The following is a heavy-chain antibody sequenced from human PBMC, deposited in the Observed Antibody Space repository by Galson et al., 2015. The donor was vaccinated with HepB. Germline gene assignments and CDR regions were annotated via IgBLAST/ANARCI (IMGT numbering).Heavy chain of an antibody. CDR3: ARGAILTGYLNWYFDL. D-gene: IGHD3-9*01. Sequence: SLRLSCAASGFTFSGYSMNWVRQAPGKGLEWVSSIGSNIFYVDSVKGRFTTSRDNAKNALYLQMNSLRGEDTAVYYCARGAILTGYLNWYFDLWGRGTLVTVSS. J-gene: IGHJ2*01. V-gene: IGHV3-21*01. CDR2: IGSNI. CDR1: GFTFSGYS.